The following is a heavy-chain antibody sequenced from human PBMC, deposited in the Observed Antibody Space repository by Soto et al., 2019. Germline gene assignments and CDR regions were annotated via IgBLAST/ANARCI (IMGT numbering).Heavy chain of an antibody. D-gene: IGHD1-7*01. Sequence: EVQLAECEGDMVQPGRSLRLSCVASGFTFSSYDMHWVRQAPGKGLEYVSSISSNGGTTYYGNSVKGRFTISRDNSKNTLYLQMGSLRAEDMAVYYCVRRVSGNYDYWGQGTLVTVSS. CDR3: VRRVSGNYDY. CDR2: ISSNGGTT. CDR1: GFTFSSYD. V-gene: IGHV3-64*01. J-gene: IGHJ4*02.